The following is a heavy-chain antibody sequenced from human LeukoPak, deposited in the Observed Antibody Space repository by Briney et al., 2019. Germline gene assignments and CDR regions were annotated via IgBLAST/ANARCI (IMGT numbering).Heavy chain of an antibody. V-gene: IGHV4-30-4*08. CDR3: ARWVVGAKGAFDY. D-gene: IGHD1-26*01. Sequence: PSQSLFLTCTVSGGSISSGDYYWSWIRQPPGKGLEWIGYIYYSGSTYYNPSLKSRVTISVDTSKNQFSLKLSSVTAADTAVYYCARWVVGAKGAFDYWGQGTLVTVSS. CDR1: GGSISSGDYY. J-gene: IGHJ4*02. CDR2: IYYSGST.